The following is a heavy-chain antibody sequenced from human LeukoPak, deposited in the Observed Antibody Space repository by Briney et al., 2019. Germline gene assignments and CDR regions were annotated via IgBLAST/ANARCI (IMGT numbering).Heavy chain of an antibody. CDR2: IWYDGSNK. V-gene: IGHV3-33*01. J-gene: IGHJ4*02. CDR3: ARDQERYGSGSYYHY. D-gene: IGHD3-10*01. Sequence: PGGSLRLSCAASGFTFSSYGMHWVRQAPGKGLEWVAVIWYDGSNKYYADSVKGRFTISRDNSKNTLYLQMNSLRAEDTAVYYCARDQERYGSGSYYHYWGRETWSPSPQ. CDR1: GFTFSSYG.